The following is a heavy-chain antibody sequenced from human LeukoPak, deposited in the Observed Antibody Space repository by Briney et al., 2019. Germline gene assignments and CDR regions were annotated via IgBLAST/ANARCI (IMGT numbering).Heavy chain of an antibody. CDR1: GGSISSYY. J-gene: IGHJ4*02. CDR2: IYTNGST. Sequence: SETLSLTCTVSGGSISSYYWSWIRQPAGKGLEWIGRIYTNGSTNYNPSLKSRVTMSVDTSKNQFSLKLSSVTAADTAVYYCARDRGYCTNGVCAGTDYWGQGTLVTVSS. V-gene: IGHV4-4*07. CDR3: ARDRGYCTNGVCAGTDY. D-gene: IGHD2-8*01.